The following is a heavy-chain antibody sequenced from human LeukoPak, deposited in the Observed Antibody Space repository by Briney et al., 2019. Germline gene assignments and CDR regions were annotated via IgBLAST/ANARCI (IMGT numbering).Heavy chain of an antibody. CDR1: GGSFSGYY. D-gene: IGHD2-2*01. Sequence: SETLSLTCAVYGGSFSGYYWSWIRQPPGKGLEWIGEINHSGSTNYNPSLQSPVTVSVDSSKNQVSLKLSSVTPADTAVEYCAGVWINEYCSSTSCANRNYFDYWGQGTLVTVSS. CDR3: AGVWINEYCSSTSCANRNYFDY. V-gene: IGHV4-34*01. CDR2: INHSGST. J-gene: IGHJ4*02.